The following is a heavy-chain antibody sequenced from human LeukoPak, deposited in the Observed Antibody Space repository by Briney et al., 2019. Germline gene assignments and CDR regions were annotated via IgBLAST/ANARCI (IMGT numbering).Heavy chain of an antibody. J-gene: IGHJ4*02. CDR2: IFHTGST. CDR3: AGQDVGSSTS. CDR1: GGSINTGGYH. D-gene: IGHD2-2*01. Sequence: SETLSLTCSVSGGSINTGGYHWSWIRQSPGKGLEWIGYIFHTGSTNYNPSLKSRVTISVDKSKNQFSLKLSSVTAADTAVYYCAGQDVGSSTSWGQGTLVTVSS. V-gene: IGHV4-30-2*06.